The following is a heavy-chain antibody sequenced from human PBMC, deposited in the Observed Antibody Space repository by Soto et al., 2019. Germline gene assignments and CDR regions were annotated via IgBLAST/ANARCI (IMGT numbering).Heavy chain of an antibody. D-gene: IGHD2-15*01. CDR1: GDSISGSGYY. Sequence: SETLSLTCSVSGDSISGSGYYWGWIRHPPGKGLEWIGSIFYSGRTSYNPSLKSRVTVSVDTSKNQFSLKLTSVSAADTAVYYCARNDAGSGKHWAKGNMVTVSS. J-gene: IGHJ4*02. CDR3: ARNDAGSGKH. V-gene: IGHV4-39*01. CDR2: IFYSGRT.